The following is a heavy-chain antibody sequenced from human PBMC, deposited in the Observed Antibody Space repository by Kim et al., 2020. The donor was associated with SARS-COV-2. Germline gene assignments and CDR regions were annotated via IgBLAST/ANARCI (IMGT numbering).Heavy chain of an antibody. D-gene: IGHD3-22*01. V-gene: IGHV3-23*01. CDR2: ISGSGGST. CDR3: AKDSYYDSSGYYPLDY. J-gene: IGHJ4*02. Sequence: GGSLRLSCAASGFTFSSYAMSWVRQAPGKGLEWVSAISGSGGSTYYADSVKGRFTISRDNSKNTLYLQMNSLRAEDTAVYYCAKDSYYDSSGYYPLDYWGQGTLVTVSS. CDR1: GFTFSSYA.